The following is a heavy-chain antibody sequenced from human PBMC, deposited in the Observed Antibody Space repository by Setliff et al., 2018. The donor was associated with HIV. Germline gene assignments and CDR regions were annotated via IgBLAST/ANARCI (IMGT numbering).Heavy chain of an antibody. CDR1: AASIRSHH. V-gene: IGHV4-59*11. D-gene: IGHD2-8*01. Sequence: PEETLSLTCTVSAASIRSHHWSWIRQSPGKGLEWIGNFYYTGSTDYNPSFKSRVTISLDKSNNQIPLNLSSATAADTAVYYCAIHTVFVLYFDHWGQGMLVTVSS. J-gene: IGHJ4*02. CDR3: AIHTVFVLYFDH. CDR2: FYYTGST.